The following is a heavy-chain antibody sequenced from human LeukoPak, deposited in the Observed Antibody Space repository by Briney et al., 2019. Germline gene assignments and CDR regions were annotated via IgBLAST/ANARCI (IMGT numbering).Heavy chain of an antibody. J-gene: IGHJ4*02. CDR1: GGSISNYY. Sequence: SETLSLTCTVSGGSISNYYWSWIRQPAGKGLEWIGRIYTSGSTNYNPSLKSRVTMSVDTSKNQFSLKLSSVTAADTAVYYCATRYSGSHLLDYWGQGTLVTVSS. CDR2: IYTSGST. CDR3: ATRYSGSHLLDY. V-gene: IGHV4-4*07. D-gene: IGHD1-26*01.